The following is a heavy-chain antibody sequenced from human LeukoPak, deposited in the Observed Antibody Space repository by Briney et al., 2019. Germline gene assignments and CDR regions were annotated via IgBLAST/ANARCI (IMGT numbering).Heavy chain of an antibody. D-gene: IGHD3-22*01. CDR3: AKGRRDETFFYDSPPDY. CDR1: GFTFSSYA. CDR2: ISGSGGST. V-gene: IGHV3-23*01. Sequence: PGGSLRLSCAASGFTFSSYAMSWVRQAPGKGLEWVPAISGSGGSTYFADSVKGRFTISRDNSKSTLYLQMNSLRAEDTAVYYCAKGRRDETFFYDSPPDYWGQGTLVTVSS. J-gene: IGHJ4*02.